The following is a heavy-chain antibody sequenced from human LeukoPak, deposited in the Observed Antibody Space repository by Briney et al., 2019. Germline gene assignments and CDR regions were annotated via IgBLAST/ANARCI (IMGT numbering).Heavy chain of an antibody. CDR1: GGSFSGYY. CDR2: INHSGST. J-gene: IGHJ4*02. CDR3: AREKPYYYDGSGYPFDY. D-gene: IGHD3-22*01. V-gene: IGHV4-34*01. Sequence: PSETLSLTCAVYGGSFSGYYWSWIRQPPGKGLEWIGEINHSGSTNYNPSLKSRVTISVDTSKNQFSLKLSSVTAADTAVYYCAREKPYYYDGSGYPFDYWGQGTLVTVSS.